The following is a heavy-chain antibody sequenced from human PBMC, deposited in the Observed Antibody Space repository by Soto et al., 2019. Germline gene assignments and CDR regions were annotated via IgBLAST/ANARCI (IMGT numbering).Heavy chain of an antibody. CDR3: AREVCSSTSCYITS. D-gene: IGHD2-2*01. Sequence: QVQLVESGGGVVQPGRSLRLSCAASGFTFSSYGMHWVRQAPGKGLEWVAVIWYDGSNKYYADSVKGRFTISRDNSKNTLYLQMNSLRAEDTAVYYCAREVCSSTSCYITSWGQGTLVTVSS. J-gene: IGHJ4*02. CDR2: IWYDGSNK. CDR1: GFTFSSYG. V-gene: IGHV3-33*01.